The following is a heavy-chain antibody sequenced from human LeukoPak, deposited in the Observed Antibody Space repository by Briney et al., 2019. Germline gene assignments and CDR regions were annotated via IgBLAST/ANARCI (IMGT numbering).Heavy chain of an antibody. CDR3: ARGVDL. CDR2: INYGGSP. J-gene: IGHJ2*01. V-gene: IGHV4-34*01. CDR1: SGSLSGYY. Sequence: PSETLSLTCGVSSGSLSGYYWRWIRQPPGGGLEWIGGINYGGSPNYNPSPKSRVTISGDTSKKQFSLNLTSVTAADTGVYYCARGVDLWGRGTPVTVSS.